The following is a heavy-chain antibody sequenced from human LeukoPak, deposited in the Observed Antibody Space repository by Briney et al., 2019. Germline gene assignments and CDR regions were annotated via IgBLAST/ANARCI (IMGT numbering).Heavy chain of an antibody. CDR1: GFTFSSYG. D-gene: IGHD6-19*01. J-gene: IGHJ4*02. V-gene: IGHV3-30*03. CDR2: ISYDGSNK. Sequence: GGSLRLSCAASGFTFSSYGMHWVRQAPGKGLEWVAVISYDGSNKYYADSVKGRFTISRDNSKNTLYLQMNSLRAEDTAVYYCARGIAVAGSVGDYWGQGTLVTVSS. CDR3: ARGIAVAGSVGDY.